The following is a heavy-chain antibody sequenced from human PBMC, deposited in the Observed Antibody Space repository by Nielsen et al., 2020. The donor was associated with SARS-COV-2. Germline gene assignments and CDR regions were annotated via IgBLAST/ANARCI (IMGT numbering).Heavy chain of an antibody. D-gene: IGHD6-13*01. J-gene: IGHJ6*02. CDR3: ARESGSSWYRYYYGMDV. V-gene: IGHV3-74*01. CDR2: INSDGSST. Sequence: GESLKISCAASGFTSSSYAMSWVRQAPGKGLVWVSRINSDGSSTSYADSVKGRFTISRDNAKNTLYLQMNSLRAEDTAVYYCARESGSSWYRYYYGMDVWGQGTTVTVSS. CDR1: GFTSSSYA.